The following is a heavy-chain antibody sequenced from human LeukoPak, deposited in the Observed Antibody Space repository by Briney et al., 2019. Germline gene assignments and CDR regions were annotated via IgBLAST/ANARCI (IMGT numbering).Heavy chain of an antibody. D-gene: IGHD3-22*01. Sequence: GGSLRLSCAASGFTFSNFGMHWVRQAPGKGLEWVAVISHDRSNKYYADSVKGRFTISRDKSKNTVYLQMNGLRVEDTAVYFCAKGNYYDISLPFDYWGQGTLVTVSS. CDR2: ISHDRSNK. J-gene: IGHJ4*02. CDR1: GFTFSNFG. V-gene: IGHV3-30*18. CDR3: AKGNYYDISLPFDY.